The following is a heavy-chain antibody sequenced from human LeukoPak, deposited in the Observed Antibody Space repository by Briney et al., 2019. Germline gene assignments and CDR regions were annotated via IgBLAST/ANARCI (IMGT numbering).Heavy chain of an antibody. Sequence: SETLSLTCAVSGCSISSYYWSWIRQPPGKGLEWIWYIYTSGSTNYNPSLKRRVTISVDTSKTQYSLKLSSVTAADTAVYYCARHSSSSRGWFDPWGQGTLVTVSS. V-gene: IGHV4-4*09. CDR1: GCSISSYY. CDR3: ARHSSSSRGWFDP. CDR2: IYTSGST. D-gene: IGHD6-6*01. J-gene: IGHJ5*02.